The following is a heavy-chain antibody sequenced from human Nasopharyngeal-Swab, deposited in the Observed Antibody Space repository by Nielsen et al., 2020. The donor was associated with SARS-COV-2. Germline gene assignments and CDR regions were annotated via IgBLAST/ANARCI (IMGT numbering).Heavy chain of an antibody. CDR1: GFTFSDYY. CDR2: INGDGSST. Sequence: GGSLRLSCAASGFTFSDYYMSWIRQAPGKGLVWVSRINGDGSSTSYADSVKGRFTISRDNAKNTLYLQMNSLRAEDTAVYYCARAARPESYYGMDVWGQGTTVTVSS. V-gene: IGHV3-74*01. J-gene: IGHJ6*02. D-gene: IGHD6-6*01. CDR3: ARAARPESYYGMDV.